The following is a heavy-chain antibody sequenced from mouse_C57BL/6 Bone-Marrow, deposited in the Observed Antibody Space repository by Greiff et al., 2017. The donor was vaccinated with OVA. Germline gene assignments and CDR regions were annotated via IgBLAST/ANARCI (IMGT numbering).Heavy chain of an antibody. J-gene: IGHJ3*01. CDR1: GFSFNTYA. CDR2: IRSKSNNYAT. Sequence: EVQVVESGGGLVQPKGSLKLSCAASGFSFNTYAMNWVRQAPGKGLEWVARIRSKSNNYATYYADSVKDRFTISRDDSESMLYLQMNNLKTEDTAMYYCVRPRYGSFAYWGQGTLVTVSA. V-gene: IGHV10-1*01. CDR3: VRPRYGSFAY. D-gene: IGHD2-2*01.